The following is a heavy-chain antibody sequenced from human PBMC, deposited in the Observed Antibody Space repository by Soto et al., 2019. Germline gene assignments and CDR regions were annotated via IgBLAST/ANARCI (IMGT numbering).Heavy chain of an antibody. CDR2: ISSSSSYI. CDR1: GFTFSSYS. Sequence: NPGGSLRLSCAASGFTFSSYSMNWVRQAPGKGLEWVSSISSSSSYIYYADSVKGRFTISRDNAKNSLYLQMDSLRAEDTAVYYCARVVVVVASTYGMDVWGQGTTVTVSS. D-gene: IGHD2-15*01. CDR3: ARVVVVVASTYGMDV. V-gene: IGHV3-21*01. J-gene: IGHJ6*02.